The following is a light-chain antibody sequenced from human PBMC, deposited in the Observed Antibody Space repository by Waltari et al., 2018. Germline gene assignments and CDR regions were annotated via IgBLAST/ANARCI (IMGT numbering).Light chain of an antibody. Sequence: NFVLTQPHSVSESPGKTVTISCTRSSGSIAGDYVPWYQQRPGSPPTTSILEDYQSASGVPDRFSGSIDTSSNSASLTISGLRPEDEAVYYCQSYDITNRVFGGGTKLTVL. CDR2: EDY. CDR1: SGSIAGDY. J-gene: IGLJ3*02. V-gene: IGLV6-57*01. CDR3: QSYDITNRV.